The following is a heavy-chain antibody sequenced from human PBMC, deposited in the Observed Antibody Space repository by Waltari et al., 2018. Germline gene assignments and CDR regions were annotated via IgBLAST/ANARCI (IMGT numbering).Heavy chain of an antibody. Sequence: EVQLVESGGGLVQPGGSLRLSCAASGFTFSRYWMIWVRQAPGKGLEWVANIKPDGSEKFYVDSVKGRFTISRDDAKNSLYLQMNSLRAEDTAVYYCARIDYPNDYWGQGTLVTVSS. CDR1: GFTFSRYW. CDR2: IKPDGSEK. CDR3: ARIDYPNDY. D-gene: IGHD4-17*01. V-gene: IGHV3-7*01. J-gene: IGHJ4*02.